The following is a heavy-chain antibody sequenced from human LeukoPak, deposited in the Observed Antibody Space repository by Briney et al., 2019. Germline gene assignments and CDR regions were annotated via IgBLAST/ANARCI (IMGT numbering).Heavy chain of an antibody. CDR3: ARFGTSSSRFFDQ. D-gene: IGHD6-6*01. CDR2: IHYSGTT. CDR1: GGSISAYY. Sequence: SETLSLTCTVSGGSISAYYWSWIRQPPGKGLEWIGYIHYSGTTNYYPSLKSRVTIALDTSKSQFSLKLNSVTAADTAVYYCARFGTSSSRFFDQWGQGTLATVSS. V-gene: IGHV4-59*01. J-gene: IGHJ4*02.